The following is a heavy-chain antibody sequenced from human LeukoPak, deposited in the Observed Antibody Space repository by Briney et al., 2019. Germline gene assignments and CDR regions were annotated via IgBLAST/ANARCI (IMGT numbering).Heavy chain of an antibody. Sequence: PLESLCLTCAVSVGSLSTYTTSWISDLPREGLWRSGYIYYSASTNYNPYLTSRVTLSVDTSKNQFSLKLRCAAAEDTAMYYCARLIPRLTMIGPWGQGTLVTVSS. CDR1: VGSLSTYT. J-gene: IGHJ5*02. D-gene: IGHD3-22*01. V-gene: IGHV4-59*01. CDR3: ARLIPRLTMIGP. CDR2: IYYSAST.